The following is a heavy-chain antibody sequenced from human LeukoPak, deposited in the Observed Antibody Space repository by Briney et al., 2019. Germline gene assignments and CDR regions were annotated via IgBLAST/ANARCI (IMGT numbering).Heavy chain of an antibody. D-gene: IGHD3-3*01. Sequence: ASVKVSCKASGGTFSSYAISWVRQAPGQGLEWMGWISAYNGNTNYAQKLQGRVTMTTDTSTSTAYMELRSLRSDDTAVYYCAREYYDFWSGYSNEYFQHWGQGTLVTVSS. CDR1: GGTFSSYA. V-gene: IGHV1-18*01. J-gene: IGHJ1*01. CDR2: ISAYNGNT. CDR3: AREYYDFWSGYSNEYFQH.